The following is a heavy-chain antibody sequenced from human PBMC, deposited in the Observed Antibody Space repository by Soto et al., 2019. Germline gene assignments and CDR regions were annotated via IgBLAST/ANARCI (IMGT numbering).Heavy chain of an antibody. CDR3: ATTVIIPDLVDS. Sequence: GESLKISCQGSGYSFTSYWIGWVRQMPGKGLEWMGIIYPGDSDTRYSPSFQGQVTISADKSISTAYLQWSSLRASDTAVYYCATTVIIPDLVDSWGQGTLVTVSS. J-gene: IGHJ4*02. V-gene: IGHV5-51*01. D-gene: IGHD4-17*01. CDR2: IYPGDSDT. CDR1: GYSFTSYW.